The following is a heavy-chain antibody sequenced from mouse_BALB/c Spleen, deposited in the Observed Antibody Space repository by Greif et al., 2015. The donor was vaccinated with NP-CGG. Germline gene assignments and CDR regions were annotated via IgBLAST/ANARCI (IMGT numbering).Heavy chain of an antibody. CDR2: ISSGGSYT. CDR3: ARLHRYFDY. V-gene: IGHV5-9-4*01. CDR1: GFTFSSYA. J-gene: IGHJ2*01. D-gene: IGHD2-14*01. Sequence: EVKLVESGGGLVKPGGSLKLSCAASGFTFSSYAMSWVRQSPEKRLEWVAEISSGGSYTYYPDTVTGRFTISRDNAKNTLYLEMSSLRSEDTAMYYCARLHRYFDYWGQGTTLTVSS.